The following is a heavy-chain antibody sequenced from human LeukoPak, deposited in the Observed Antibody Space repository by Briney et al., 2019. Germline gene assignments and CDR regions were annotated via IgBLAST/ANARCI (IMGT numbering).Heavy chain of an antibody. CDR1: GFTFSGYW. Sequence: GGSLRLSCAASGFTFSGYWMSWVRQAPGKGLEWVANINQGGSDKYYVDSEKGRFTISRDNANNLLYLQMNSLRGEDTAVYYCTRDRSRAEDDWGQGTLVTVSS. J-gene: IGHJ4*02. CDR2: INQGGSDK. D-gene: IGHD1-14*01. V-gene: IGHV3-7*01. CDR3: TRDRSRAEDD.